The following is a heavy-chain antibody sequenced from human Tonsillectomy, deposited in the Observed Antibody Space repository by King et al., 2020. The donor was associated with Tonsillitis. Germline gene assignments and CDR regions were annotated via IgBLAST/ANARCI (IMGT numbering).Heavy chain of an antibody. CDR2: ISSSSSTI. CDR3: AAGWLKNYYGMNV. V-gene: IGHV3-48*02. D-gene: IGHD6-19*01. J-gene: IGHJ6*02. CDR1: GFTFCSFS. Sequence: VQLVESGGGLVQPGGFLRLSCAASGFTFCSFSMNWVRQTPGKGLEWVSYISSSSSTIYYADSVKGRFTISRDNAKNSLYLQMNSLRDEDTAVYYCAAGWLKNYYGMNVWGQGTTVTVSS.